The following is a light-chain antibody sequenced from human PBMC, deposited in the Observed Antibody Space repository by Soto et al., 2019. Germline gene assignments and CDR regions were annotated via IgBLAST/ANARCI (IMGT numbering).Light chain of an antibody. CDR1: QGISNF. J-gene: IGKJ4*01. CDR3: QKYHSAPLT. CDR2: TAY. V-gene: IGKV1-27*01. Sequence: DIQMTQSPSSLSASVGDRVTITCRASQGISNFLAWYQQKPGKGPKLLISTAYTLQSGVPSRFRGSGSGTDFTLTISSLQPEDVATYYCQKYHSAPLTFGGGTKVEIK.